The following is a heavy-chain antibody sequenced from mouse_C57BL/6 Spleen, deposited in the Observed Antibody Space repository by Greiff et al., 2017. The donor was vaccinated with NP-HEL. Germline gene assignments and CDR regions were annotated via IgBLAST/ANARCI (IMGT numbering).Heavy chain of an antibody. Sequence: QVQLKQSGAELVRPGASVTLSCKASGYTFTDYEMHWVKQTPVHGLEWIGAIDPETGGTAYNQKFKGKAILTADKSSSTAYMELRSLTSEDSAVYYCTRYYGSLWYFDVWGTGTTVTVSS. CDR1: GYTFTDYE. J-gene: IGHJ1*03. D-gene: IGHD1-1*01. CDR2: IDPETGGT. CDR3: TRYYGSLWYFDV. V-gene: IGHV1-15*01.